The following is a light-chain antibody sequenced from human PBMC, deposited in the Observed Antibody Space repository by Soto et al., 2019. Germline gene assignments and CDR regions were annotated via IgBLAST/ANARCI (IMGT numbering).Light chain of an antibody. CDR3: QQRNVWPPVT. CDR1: PSVANF. V-gene: IGKV3-11*01. Sequence: EIVLIKAPATLSLSPGERATLSCRASPSVANFVAGYQQKPGQAPRLLIYGAFNRATGIPARFSGSGSGTDFPLTISSLEPEDAAVYYCQQRNVWPPVTFGQGTRLEIK. J-gene: IGKJ5*01. CDR2: GAF.